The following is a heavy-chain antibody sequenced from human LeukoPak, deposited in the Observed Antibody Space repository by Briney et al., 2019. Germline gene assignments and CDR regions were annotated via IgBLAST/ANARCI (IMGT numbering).Heavy chain of an antibody. V-gene: IGHV4-39*01. D-gene: IGHD2-8*02. CDR1: GDSINSSKSY. J-gene: IGHJ4*02. CDR2: FYYSGNT. Sequence: SETLSLTCSVPGDSINSSKSYWGWVRQPPGKGLESIGGFYYSGNTYHTPSLKSRVTISVDTAKNQFSLKMTSVTVADTAVYYCASGLAVGGVPDCWGQGTLVIVSS. CDR3: ASGLAVGGVPDC.